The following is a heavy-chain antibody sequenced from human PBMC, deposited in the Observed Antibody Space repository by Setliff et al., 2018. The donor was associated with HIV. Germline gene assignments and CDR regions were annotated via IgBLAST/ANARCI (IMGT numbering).Heavy chain of an antibody. CDR1: GASINSGNYY. V-gene: IGHV4-61*02. Sequence: SETLSLTCTVSGASINSGNYYWSWIRQPAGKGLEWIGRMYTSGSINYNPPLESRVTIALDTPENQFFLFLSSVTAADTAVYYCARDVKLAYCSGGSCPRAYFSGLDVWGQGTTVTVSS. CDR3: ARDVKLAYCSGGSCPRAYFSGLDV. CDR2: MYTSGSI. D-gene: IGHD2-15*01. J-gene: IGHJ6*02.